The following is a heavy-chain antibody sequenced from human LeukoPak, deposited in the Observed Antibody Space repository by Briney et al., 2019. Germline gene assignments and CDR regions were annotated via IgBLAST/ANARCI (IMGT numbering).Heavy chain of an antibody. Sequence: PSETLSLTCTVSGGSISSYYWSWIRQPPGKGLEWIGYIYYSGSTNYNPSLKSRVTISVDRSKNQFSLKLSSVTAADTAVYYCAREKPQGGFDYWGQGTLVTVSS. D-gene: IGHD3-16*01. J-gene: IGHJ4*02. CDR3: AREKPQGGFDY. CDR1: GGSISSYY. V-gene: IGHV4-59*12. CDR2: IYYSGST.